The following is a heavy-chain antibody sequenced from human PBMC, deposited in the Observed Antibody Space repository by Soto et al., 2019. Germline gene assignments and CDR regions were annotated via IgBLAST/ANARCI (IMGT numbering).Heavy chain of an antibody. D-gene: IGHD6-13*01. CDR2: INHSGST. J-gene: IGHJ6*02. Sequence: ADTLSLAFAFDYVSFGGYFWGCIREPPGLGLEWIGEINHSGSTNYNPSLKSRVTISVDTSKNQFSLKLSSVTAADTAVYYCARRPSPRIAAAGRYYYYGMDVWGQGTTVT. V-gene: IGHV4-34*01. CDR1: YVSFGGYF. CDR3: ARRPSPRIAAAGRYYYYGMDV.